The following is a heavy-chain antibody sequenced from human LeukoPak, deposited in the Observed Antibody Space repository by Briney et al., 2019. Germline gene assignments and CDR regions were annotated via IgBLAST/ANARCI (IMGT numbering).Heavy chain of an antibody. V-gene: IGHV3-48*03. Sequence: PGGSLRLSCAASGFTFSSYAMSWVRQAPGKGLEWVAYFAGSDTTTYYADSVKGRFIISRDNARNSLYLQMNSLRAEDTALYYCTTLGYHLDSWGQGTLVTVSS. CDR3: TTLGYHLDS. CDR2: FAGSDTTT. D-gene: IGHD3-22*01. CDR1: GFTFSSYA. J-gene: IGHJ4*02.